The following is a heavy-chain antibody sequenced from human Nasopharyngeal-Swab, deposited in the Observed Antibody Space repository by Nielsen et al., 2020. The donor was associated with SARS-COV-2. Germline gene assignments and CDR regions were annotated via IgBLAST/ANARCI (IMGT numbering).Heavy chain of an antibody. CDR2: ISSSSSYI. Sequence: GGSLRLSCAASGFTFSSYSMNWVRQAPGKGLEWVSSISSSSSYIYYADSVKGRFTISRDNAKNSLYLQMNSLRAEDTAVYYCARVVLDSSGYYYPVNAFDIRGQGTMVTVSS. CDR1: GFTFSSYS. D-gene: IGHD3-22*01. J-gene: IGHJ3*02. V-gene: IGHV3-21*01. CDR3: ARVVLDSSGYYYPVNAFDI.